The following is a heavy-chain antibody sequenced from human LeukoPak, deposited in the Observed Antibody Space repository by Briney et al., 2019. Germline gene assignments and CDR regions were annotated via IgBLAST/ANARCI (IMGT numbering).Heavy chain of an antibody. CDR2: INSDGSTT. J-gene: IGHJ3*02. D-gene: IGHD1-26*01. CDR3: AREWSEAFDI. Sequence: PGGSLRLFCAASGFTFSDYWMHWVRQAPGKGLVWVSGINSDGSTTNYADSVKGRFTISRDNAKNTLYLQMNSLRAEDTAVYYCAREWSEAFDIWGQGTMVSVSA. CDR1: GFTFSDYW. V-gene: IGHV3-74*01.